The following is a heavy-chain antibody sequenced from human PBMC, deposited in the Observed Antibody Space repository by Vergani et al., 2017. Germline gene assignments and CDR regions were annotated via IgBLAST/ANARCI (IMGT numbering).Heavy chain of an antibody. CDR3: ARGLSGVVPPSYYMDV. CDR2: INPNSGGT. CDR1: GYTFTGYY. J-gene: IGHJ6*03. D-gene: IGHD3-3*01. Sequence: QVQLVQSGAEVKKPGASVKVSSKASGYTFTGYYMHWVRQAPGQGLEWMGWINPNSGGTNYAQKFQGRVTMTRDTSISTAYMELSRLRSDDTAVYYCARGLSGVVPPSYYMDVWGKGTTVTVSS. V-gene: IGHV1-2*02.